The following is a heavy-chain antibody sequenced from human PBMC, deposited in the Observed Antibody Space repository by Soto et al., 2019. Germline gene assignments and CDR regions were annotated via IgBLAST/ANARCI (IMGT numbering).Heavy chain of an antibody. V-gene: IGHV1-46*01. CDR2: INPSGGST. J-gene: IGHJ6*02. D-gene: IGHD5-12*01. Sequence: QVQLVQSGAEVKKPGASVKVSCKASGYTFTSYYMHWVRQAPGQGLEWMGIINPSGGSTSYAQKFQGRVTMTRDTSTSTVYMELSSLRSAVTAVYYCAKNSGYDLHRMDVWGQGTTVTVSS. CDR3: AKNSGYDLHRMDV. CDR1: GYTFTSYY.